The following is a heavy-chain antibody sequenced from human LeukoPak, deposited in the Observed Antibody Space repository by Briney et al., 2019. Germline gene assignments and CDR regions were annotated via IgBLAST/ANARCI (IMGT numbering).Heavy chain of an antibody. J-gene: IGHJ6*04. CDR2: TYYRSKWYN. D-gene: IGHD3-10*01. V-gene: IGHV6-1*01. CDR3: ARDLYYYGSGSYYGSYYYYGMDV. Sequence: SQTLSLTCAISGDSVSSNSAAWNWISQSPSRGLEWLGRTYYRSKWYNDYAVSVKSRITINPDTSKNQFSLQLNSVTPEDTAVYYCARDLYYYGSGSYYGSYYYYGMDVWGKGTTVTVTS. CDR1: GDSVSSNSAA.